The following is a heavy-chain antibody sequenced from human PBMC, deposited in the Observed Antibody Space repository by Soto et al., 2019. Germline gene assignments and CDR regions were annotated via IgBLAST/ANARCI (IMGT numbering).Heavy chain of an antibody. J-gene: IGHJ6*02. V-gene: IGHV1-69*13. CDR2: IIPIFETA. CDR3: ATGGWIDNNGYYYYDMDV. D-gene: IGHD2-8*01. CDR1: GGTFSTYV. Sequence: SVKVSCKPSGGTFSTYVFNWVRQAPGQGLEWMGGIIPIFETANYAQKFRGRLRLTADESTRTAYMDLSSLRSEDTAVYYCATGGWIDNNGYYYYDMDVWGQGTTVTVSS.